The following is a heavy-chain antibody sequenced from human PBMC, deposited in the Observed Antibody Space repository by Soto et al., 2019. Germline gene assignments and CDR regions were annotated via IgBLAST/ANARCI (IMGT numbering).Heavy chain of an antibody. Sequence: GESLKISCKGSGYSFTSYWIGWVRQMPGKGLEWMGIIYPGDSDTRYSPSFQGQVTISADKSISTAYLQWSSLKASDTAMYYCARLGWGSGWYYESYYYGMDVWGQGTTVTVSS. J-gene: IGHJ6*02. D-gene: IGHD6-19*01. V-gene: IGHV5-51*01. CDR2: IYPGDSDT. CDR1: GYSFTSYW. CDR3: ARLGWGSGWYYESYYYGMDV.